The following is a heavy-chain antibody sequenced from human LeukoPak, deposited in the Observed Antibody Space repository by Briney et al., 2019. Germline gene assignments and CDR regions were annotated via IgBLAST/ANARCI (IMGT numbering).Heavy chain of an antibody. CDR1: GYTFTSYG. Sequence: ASVKVSCKASGYTFTSYGISRVRQAPGQGLEWMGWINPNSGGTNYAQKFQGRVTMTRDTSISTAYMELSRLRSDDTAVYYCARAAPALYYYYGMDVWGQGTTVTVSS. CDR3: ARAAPALYYYYGMDV. J-gene: IGHJ6*02. V-gene: IGHV1-2*02. CDR2: INPNSGGT. D-gene: IGHD6-13*01.